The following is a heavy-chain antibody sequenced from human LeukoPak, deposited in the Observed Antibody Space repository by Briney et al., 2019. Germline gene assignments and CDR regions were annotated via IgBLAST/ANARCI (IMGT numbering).Heavy chain of an antibody. D-gene: IGHD2-2*02. CDR3: AGCSSTSCYRGNY. CDR2: IIPILGIA. J-gene: IGHJ4*02. V-gene: IGHV1-69*02. CDR1: GGTSSSYT. Sequence: SVKVSCKASGGTSSSYTISWVRQAPEQGLEWMGRIIPILGIANYAQKFQGRVTITADKSTSTAYMELSSLRSEDTAVYYCAGCSSTSCYRGNYWGQGTLVTVSS.